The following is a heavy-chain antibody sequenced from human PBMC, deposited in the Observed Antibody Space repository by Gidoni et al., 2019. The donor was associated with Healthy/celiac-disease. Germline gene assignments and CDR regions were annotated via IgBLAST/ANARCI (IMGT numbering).Heavy chain of an antibody. D-gene: IGHD2-21*02. CDR2: ISGSGGST. CDR1: GFTFSSYA. J-gene: IGHJ4*02. CDR3: APIPVVTPVFDY. V-gene: IGHV3-23*01. Sequence: EVQLLESGGGLVQPGGSLRLSCAASGFTFSSYAMSWVRQAPGKGLEWVSAISGSGGSTYYADSVKGRFTISRDNSKNTLYLQMNSLRAEDTAVYYCAPIPVVTPVFDYWGQGTLVTVSS.